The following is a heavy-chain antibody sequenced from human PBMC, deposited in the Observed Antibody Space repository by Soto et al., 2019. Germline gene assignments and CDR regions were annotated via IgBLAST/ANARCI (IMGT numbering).Heavy chain of an antibody. CDR2: ISSSSSYI. Sequence: GGSLRLSCAASGFTFSSYSMNWVRQAPGKGLEWVSSISSSSSYIYYADSVKGRFTISRDNAKNSLCLQMNSLRAEDTAVYYCVRDVSFDDYEGRLDYWGQGTLVTVSS. CDR3: VRDVSFDDYEGRLDY. D-gene: IGHD4-17*01. J-gene: IGHJ4*02. V-gene: IGHV3-21*01. CDR1: GFTFSSYS.